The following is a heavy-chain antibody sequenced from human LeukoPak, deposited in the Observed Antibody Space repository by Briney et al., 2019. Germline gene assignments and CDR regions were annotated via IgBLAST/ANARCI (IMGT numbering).Heavy chain of an antibody. CDR1: GYTFTSYY. Sequence: ASVKVSCKASGYTFTSYYMHWVRQAPGQGLEWMGIINPSGGSTSYAQKFQGRVTMTRDTSASTVYMELSSLRSEDTAVYYCASQSWDPTNNYYYYYYMDVWGKGTTVTVSS. V-gene: IGHV1-46*01. J-gene: IGHJ6*03. CDR2: INPSGGST. D-gene: IGHD2-8*01. CDR3: ASQSWDPTNNYYYYYYMDV.